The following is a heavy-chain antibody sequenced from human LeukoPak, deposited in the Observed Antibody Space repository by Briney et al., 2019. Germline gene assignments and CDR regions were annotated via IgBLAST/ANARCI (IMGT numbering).Heavy chain of an antibody. CDR3: ARGPSGWYVRGAFDI. CDR2: ISSSSSYI. Sequence: GGSLRLSCAASGFTFSSYSMNWVRQAPGQGREWVSSISSSSSYIYYADSVKGRFTISRDNAKNSLYLQMTSLGAEDTAVYYCARGPSGWYVRGAFDIWGQGTMVTVSS. CDR1: GFTFSSYS. D-gene: IGHD6-19*01. V-gene: IGHV3-21*01. J-gene: IGHJ3*02.